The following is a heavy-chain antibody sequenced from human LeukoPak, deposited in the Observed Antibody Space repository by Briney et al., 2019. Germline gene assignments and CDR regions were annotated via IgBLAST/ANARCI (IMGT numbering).Heavy chain of an antibody. Sequence: GGSLRLSCAASGFTFSSYEMNWVRQAPGKGLEWVSYISSSGSTIYYADSVKGRFTISRDNAKNSLYLQMNSLGAEDTAVYYCAELGITMIGGVWGKGTTVTISA. CDR1: GFTFSSYE. CDR3: AELGITMIGGV. CDR2: ISSSGSTI. V-gene: IGHV3-48*03. J-gene: IGHJ6*04. D-gene: IGHD3-10*02.